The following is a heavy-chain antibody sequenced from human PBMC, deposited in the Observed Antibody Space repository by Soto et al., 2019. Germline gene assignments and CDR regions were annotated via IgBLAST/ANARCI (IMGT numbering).Heavy chain of an antibody. Sequence: ASVKVSCKASGYTFTSYAMHWVRQAPGQRLEWMGWINAGNGDTKYSQKFQGRVTMTRDTSASTAYMELRSLRSDDTAVYYCAREGEAPYYYYGMDVWGQGTPVTVSS. J-gene: IGHJ6*02. CDR3: AREGEAPYYYYGMDV. V-gene: IGHV1-3*01. CDR1: GYTFTSYA. CDR2: INAGNGDT.